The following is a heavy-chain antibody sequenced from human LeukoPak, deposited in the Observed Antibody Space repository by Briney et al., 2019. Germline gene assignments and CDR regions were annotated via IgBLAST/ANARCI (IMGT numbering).Heavy chain of an antibody. D-gene: IGHD3-3*01. CDR1: GGSISSSSYY. CDR2: IYYSGST. Sequence: PSETLSLTCTVSGGSISSSSYYWGWIRQPPGKGLEWIGSIYYSGSTYYNPSLKSRVTISVDTSKNQFSLKLSSVTAADTAVYYCARVKSADFWSGYHDAFDIWGQGTMVTVSS. J-gene: IGHJ3*02. V-gene: IGHV4-39*07. CDR3: ARVKSADFWSGYHDAFDI.